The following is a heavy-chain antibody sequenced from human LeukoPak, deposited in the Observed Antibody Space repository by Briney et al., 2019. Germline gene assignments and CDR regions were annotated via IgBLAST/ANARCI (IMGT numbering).Heavy chain of an antibody. Sequence: PSETLSLTCAVSGYSLSSGYFWAWIRQPPGKGLEWIGNIYHSGSTYYNPSLKSRVTISVDTSKNQFSLKLSSVTAADTAVYYCARYYYDSSGYYWGNFDYWGQGTLVTVSS. V-gene: IGHV4-38-2*01. CDR3: ARYYYDSSGYYWGNFDY. CDR2: IYHSGST. CDR1: GYSLSSGYF. D-gene: IGHD3-22*01. J-gene: IGHJ4*02.